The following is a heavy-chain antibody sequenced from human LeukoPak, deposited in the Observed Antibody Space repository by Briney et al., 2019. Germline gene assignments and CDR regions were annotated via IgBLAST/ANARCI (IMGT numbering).Heavy chain of an antibody. J-gene: IGHJ2*01. CDR2: ISSSSSYI. CDR3: ARAAGTVNFDL. Sequence: GGSLRLSCAASGFTFSSYTMNWVRQAPGKGLEWVSSISSSSSYIYYADSVKGRFTISRDNAKNSLYLQMNSLRAEDTAVYYCARAAGTVNFDLWGRGTLVTVSS. CDR1: GFTFSSYT. V-gene: IGHV3-21*04. D-gene: IGHD6-13*01.